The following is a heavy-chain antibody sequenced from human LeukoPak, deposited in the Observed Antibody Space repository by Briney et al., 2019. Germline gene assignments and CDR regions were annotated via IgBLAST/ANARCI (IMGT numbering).Heavy chain of an antibody. D-gene: IGHD1-1*01. CDR3: ARQVQGVIRPDY. CDR1: GGSISSSGQY. V-gene: IGHV4-39*01. CDR2: IYYSGST. Sequence: SETLSLTCTVSGGSISSSGQYWGWIRQPPGKGLEWIGTIYYSGSTYYNPSLKSRITVSVDTSKNQFSLKLSSVTAADTAVYYCARQVQGVIRPDYWGQGTLVTVSS. J-gene: IGHJ4*02.